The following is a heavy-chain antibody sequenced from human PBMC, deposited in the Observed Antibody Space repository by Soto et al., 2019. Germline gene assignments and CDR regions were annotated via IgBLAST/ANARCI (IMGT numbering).Heavy chain of an antibody. CDR2: ISGSGGSS. V-gene: IGHV3-23*01. CDR1: GFTFSSYT. CDR3: ARPPTPLSSANDFWSTYWPLDS. D-gene: IGHD3-3*01. J-gene: IGHJ4*02. Sequence: GGSLRLSCAASGFTFSSYTMSWVRQAPGKGLEWVSAISGSGGSSYYADSVQGRFTISRDNSKNTLYLQMNSLRAEDTAVYYCARPPTPLSSANDFWSTYWPLDSWGQGSLVTVSS.